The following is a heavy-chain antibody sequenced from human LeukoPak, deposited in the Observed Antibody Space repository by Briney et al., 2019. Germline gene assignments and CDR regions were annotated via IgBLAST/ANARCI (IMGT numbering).Heavy chain of an antibody. V-gene: IGHV4-59*01. CDR2: IHYSGST. CDR3: ARVSGATITTFYGIDV. CDR1: GGSISSYY. Sequence: PSETLSLTCTVSGGSISSYYWSWIRQPPEKGLEWSGNIHYSGSTNYNPSLKSRVTISIDMSKNQFSLRLSSVTAMDTAVYYCARVSGATITTFYGIDVWGQGTTVTVS. D-gene: IGHD4-11*01. J-gene: IGHJ6*02.